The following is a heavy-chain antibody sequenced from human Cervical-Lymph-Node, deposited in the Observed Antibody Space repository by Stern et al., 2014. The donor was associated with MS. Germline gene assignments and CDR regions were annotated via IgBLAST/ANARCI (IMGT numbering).Heavy chain of an antibody. CDR3: ARVPSSWQNWFDP. CDR2: INYSGTT. J-gene: IGHJ5*02. Sequence: QLQLQESGPGLVKPSQTLSLTCTVYGGSIPSGGYYWSWIRQHPGKGLEWNGYINYSGTTYYNPSLKSRLTISADTSKNQFFLKLSSVTAADTAVYYCARVPSSWQNWFDPWGQGTLVTVSS. CDR1: GGSIPSGGYY. V-gene: IGHV4-31*03. D-gene: IGHD6-13*01.